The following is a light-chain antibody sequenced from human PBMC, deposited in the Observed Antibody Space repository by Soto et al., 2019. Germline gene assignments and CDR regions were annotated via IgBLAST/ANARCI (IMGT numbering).Light chain of an antibody. J-gene: IGLJ1*01. Sequence: QSVLTQPPSVSGSPGQSVTISCTGTSTDFVSYNRVSWYQQPPGTAPKLIIYEASNRPSGVPDRFSGSKSGNTASLTISGLQAADEAAYYCSLYTSANTYVFGSGTKV. CDR1: STDFVSYNR. CDR2: EAS. CDR3: SLYTSANTYV. V-gene: IGLV2-18*01.